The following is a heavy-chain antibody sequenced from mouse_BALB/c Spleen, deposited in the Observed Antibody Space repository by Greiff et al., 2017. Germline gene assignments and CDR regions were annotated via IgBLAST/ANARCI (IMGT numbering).Heavy chain of an antibody. CDR3: AIHYYGRAMDY. CDR2: ISSGGGNT. Sequence: EVQVVESGGGLVKPGGSLKLSCAASGFTFSSYTMSWVRQTPEKRLEWVATISSGGGNTYYPDSVKGRFTISRDNAKNNLYLQMSSLRSEDTALYYCAIHYYGRAMDYWGQGTSVTVSS. V-gene: IGHV5-9*03. J-gene: IGHJ4*01. CDR1: GFTFSSYT. D-gene: IGHD1-1*01.